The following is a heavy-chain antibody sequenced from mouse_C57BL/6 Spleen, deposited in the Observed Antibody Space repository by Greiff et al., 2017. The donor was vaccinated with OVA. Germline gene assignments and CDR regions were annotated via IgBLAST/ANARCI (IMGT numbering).Heavy chain of an antibody. CDR2: IDPEDGDT. CDR3: TTGRLRYGFAY. J-gene: IGHJ3*01. D-gene: IGHD1-1*01. CDR1: GFNIKDYY. V-gene: IGHV14-1*01. Sequence: VQLQQSGAELVRPGASVKLSCTASGFNIKDYYMHWVKQRPEQGLEWIGRIDPEDGDTESAPKFQGKATMTADTSSNTAYLQLSSLTSEDTAVYYCTTGRLRYGFAYWGQGTLVTVSA.